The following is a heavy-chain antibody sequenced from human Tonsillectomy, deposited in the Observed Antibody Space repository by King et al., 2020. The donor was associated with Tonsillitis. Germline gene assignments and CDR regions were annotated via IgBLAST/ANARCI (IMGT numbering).Heavy chain of an antibody. D-gene: IGHD3-9*01. V-gene: IGHV4-39*01. J-gene: IGHJ5*02. CDR3: ARGYDTSADRWFDP. CDR1: GGSISSSSYY. Sequence: QLQESGPGLVKPSETLSLTCIVSGGSISSSSYYWGWIRQPPGKGLEWIGTIYYVGSTYYNPSLKSRVTISVDTSRNQFSLRLSSVTAADTALYYCARGYDTSADRWFDPWGQGTLVTVSS. CDR2: IYYVGST.